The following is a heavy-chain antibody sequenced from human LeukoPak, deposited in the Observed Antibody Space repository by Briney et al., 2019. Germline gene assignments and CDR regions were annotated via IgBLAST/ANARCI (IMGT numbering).Heavy chain of an antibody. Sequence: PGGSLRLSCAASGFTFSSYSMNWVRLAPGKGLEWVSSISSSSSYIYYADSVKGRFTISRDNAKNSLYLQMNSLRAEDTAVYYCARAEDIVVVPAAIGRVVVAATFGDYWGQGTLVTVSS. D-gene: IGHD2-2*01. CDR1: GFTFSSYS. CDR2: ISSSSSYI. V-gene: IGHV3-21*01. CDR3: ARAEDIVVVPAAIGRVVVAATFGDY. J-gene: IGHJ4*02.